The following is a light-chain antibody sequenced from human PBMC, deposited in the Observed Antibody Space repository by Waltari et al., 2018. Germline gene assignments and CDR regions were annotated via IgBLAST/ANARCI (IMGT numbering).Light chain of an antibody. V-gene: IGKV1-12*01. CDR2: AAS. Sequence: DIQMTQSPSSLSASVGDRVTITCRASQDISRWLAWYQQKTGKAPRLLIFAASSLQSGVTSRFSVSGSATDFTLTISSLQPEDFATYFCQQAYRFPITFGQGTRLEIK. CDR3: QQAYRFPIT. CDR1: QDISRW. J-gene: IGKJ5*01.